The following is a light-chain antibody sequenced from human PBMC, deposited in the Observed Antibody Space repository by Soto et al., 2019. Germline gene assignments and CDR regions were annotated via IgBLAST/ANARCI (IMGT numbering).Light chain of an antibody. Sequence: QSALTQPASVSASPGQSITISCTGTSSDVGSYKLVSWYQQHPGKVPKLVIYEGSKRPSGVSNRFSGSKSGNTASLTISGLQAEDEADYYCCSYAGSSTWVFGGGTKLTVL. V-gene: IGLV2-23*01. CDR3: CSYAGSSTWV. J-gene: IGLJ2*01. CDR2: EGS. CDR1: SSDVGSYKL.